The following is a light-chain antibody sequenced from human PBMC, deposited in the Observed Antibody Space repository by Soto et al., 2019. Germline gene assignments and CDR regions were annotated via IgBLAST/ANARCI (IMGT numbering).Light chain of an antibody. CDR1: RGLRNY. CDR3: QKYDSAPLT. V-gene: IGKV1-27*01. J-gene: IGKJ4*01. Sequence: DILVTQSPSSLSASVGDRVTITCRASRGLRNYLAWYQQKPGKVPKLLIYDASTLQSGAPSRFSGRGSGTDFTLTISSLQPEDVATYYCQKYDSAPLTFGGGTRVEIK. CDR2: DAS.